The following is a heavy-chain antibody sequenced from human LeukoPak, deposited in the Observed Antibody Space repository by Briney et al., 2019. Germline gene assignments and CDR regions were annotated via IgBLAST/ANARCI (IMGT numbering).Heavy chain of an antibody. Sequence: GGSLRLSCAASGFTFSRYSMNWVRQAPGKGLEWVAYMSSSGHKIQYADSVRGRFSISRDDAKNSLYLQMSSLRAEDSAVYYCVRGPFNFDNYWGQGTLVTVSS. V-gene: IGHV3-48*04. CDR2: MSSSGHKI. J-gene: IGHJ4*02. CDR1: GFTFSRYS. D-gene: IGHD3-9*01. CDR3: VRGPFNFDNY.